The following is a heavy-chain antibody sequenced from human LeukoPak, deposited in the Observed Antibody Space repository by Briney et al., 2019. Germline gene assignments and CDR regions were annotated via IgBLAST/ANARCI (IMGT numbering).Heavy chain of an antibody. CDR1: GFTFSSYW. CDR3: ARELTTVTSAGFDP. D-gene: IGHD4-17*01. V-gene: IGHV4-30-4*08. CDR2: IYYSGST. J-gene: IGHJ5*02. Sequence: LRLSCAVSGFTFSSYWMSWVRQAPGKGLEWIGYIYYSGSTYYNPPLKSRVTISVDTSKNQFSLKLSSVTAADTAVYYCARELTTVTSAGFDPWGQGTLVTVSS.